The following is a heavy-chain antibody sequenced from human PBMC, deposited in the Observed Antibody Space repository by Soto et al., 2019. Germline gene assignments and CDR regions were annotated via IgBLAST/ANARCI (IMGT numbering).Heavy chain of an antibody. CDR1: CGSVSSSSYY. J-gene: IGHJ4*02. CDR2: IYYSGST. CDR3: ATRYYYLDY. D-gene: IGHD1-20*01. V-gene: IGHV4-39*01. Sequence: SEILCVTCTVSCGSVSSSSYYWGWIRQPPGKGLEWIGSIYYSGSTYYNPSLKSRVTISVDTSKNQFSLKLSSVTAADTAVYYCATRYYYLDYWGQGTLVTVSS.